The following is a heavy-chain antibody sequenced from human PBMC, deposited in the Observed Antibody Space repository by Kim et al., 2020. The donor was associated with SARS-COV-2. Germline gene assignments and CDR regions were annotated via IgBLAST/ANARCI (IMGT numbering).Heavy chain of an antibody. D-gene: IGHD2-15*01. CDR1: GGTFSSYA. CDR2: IIPIFGTA. J-gene: IGHJ4*02. CDR3: ARVTGYCSGGSCYLPDY. Sequence: SVKVSCKASGGTFSSYAISWVRQAPGQGLEWMGGIIPIFGTANYAQKFQGRVTITADESTSTAYMELSSLRSEDTAVYYCARVTGYCSGGSCYLPDYWGQGTLVTVSS. V-gene: IGHV1-69*13.